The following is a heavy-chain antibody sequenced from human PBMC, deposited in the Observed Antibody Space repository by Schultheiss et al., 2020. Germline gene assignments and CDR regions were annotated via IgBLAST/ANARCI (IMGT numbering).Heavy chain of an antibody. CDR1: GFTFSSYA. V-gene: IGHV3-72*01. CDR3: VRVYCSSTSCSWESYYGMDV. CDR2: IRNKANSYTT. Sequence: GASLRLSCAASGFTFSSYAMSWVRQAPGKGLEWVGRIRNKANSYTTEYAASVKGRFTISRDDSKNSLYLQMNSLKTEDTAVYYCVRVYCSSTSCSWESYYGMDVWGQGTTVTVS. D-gene: IGHD2-2*01. J-gene: IGHJ6*02.